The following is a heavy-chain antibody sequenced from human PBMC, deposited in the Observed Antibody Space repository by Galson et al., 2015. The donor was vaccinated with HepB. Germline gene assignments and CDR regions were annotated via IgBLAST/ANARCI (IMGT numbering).Heavy chain of an antibody. J-gene: IGHJ6*02. CDR2: ISSGTTTI. CDR3: ARTYGDYYYYGMDV. V-gene: IGHV3-48*04. D-gene: IGHD4-17*01. CDR1: TFIFSTYS. Sequence: SLRLSCAASTFIFSTYSMNWVRQAPGKGLEWVSYISSGTTTIYYADSVKGRFTISRDNAKMSLYLQMNGLRAEDTAVYYCARTYGDYYYYGMDVWGQGTTVTVSS.